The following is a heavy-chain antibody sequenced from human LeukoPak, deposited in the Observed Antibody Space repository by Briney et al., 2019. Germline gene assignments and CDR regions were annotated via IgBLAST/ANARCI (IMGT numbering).Heavy chain of an antibody. CDR2: IYTSGST. D-gene: IGHD5-24*01. Sequence: PSETLSRTCTVSGGSISSYYWSWIRQPAEKGLEWIGRIYTSGSTKCNPSLESRVTMSLDTSKNQFSLRLKSVTAADTAVYYCVRDRGEGWLLSGWFDPWGQGTLVTVSS. CDR3: VRDRGEGWLLSGWFDP. V-gene: IGHV4-4*07. CDR1: GGSISSYY. J-gene: IGHJ5*02.